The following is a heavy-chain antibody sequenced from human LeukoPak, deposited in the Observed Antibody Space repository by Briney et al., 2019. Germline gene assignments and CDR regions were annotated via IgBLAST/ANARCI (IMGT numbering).Heavy chain of an antibody. J-gene: IGHJ4*02. CDR1: GGSISSYY. CDR3: VRRRCSGGSCLPYYFDY. CDR2: IYYSGST. Sequence: PSETLSLSCTVSGGSISSYYWSWVRQPPGKGLEWVWYIYYSGSTSYNPSLKSRVTISVDTSKNQFYLKLSPVTAADTAVYYCVRRRCSGGSCLPYYFDYWGQGTLVTASS. V-gene: IGHV4-59*08. D-gene: IGHD2-15*01.